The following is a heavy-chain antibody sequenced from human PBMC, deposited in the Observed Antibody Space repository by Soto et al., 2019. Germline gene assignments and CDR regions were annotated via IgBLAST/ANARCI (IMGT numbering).Heavy chain of an antibody. J-gene: IGHJ2*01. CDR3: ARYYDSSGPDL. D-gene: IGHD3-22*01. Sequence: PGGSLRRSCAASGFTFSASWMHWIRQAPGKGLVWVSRINGDGSNTIYADSVRGRFTISRDDAKNSLYLQMNSLRAEDTAVYYCARYYDSSGPDLWGRGTLVTVSS. CDR1: GFTFSASW. CDR2: INGDGSNT. V-gene: IGHV3-74*01.